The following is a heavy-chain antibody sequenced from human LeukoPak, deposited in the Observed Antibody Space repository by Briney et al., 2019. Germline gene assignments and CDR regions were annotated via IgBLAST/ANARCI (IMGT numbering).Heavy chain of an antibody. CDR2: ISGSGGST. Sequence: GGSLRLSCAASGFTFSSYGMSWVRQAPGKGLEWVSAISGSGGSTYYADSVKGRFTISRDNSKNTLYLQMNSLKTEDTAVYYCTQDDSSGFGTYWGQGTLVTVSS. V-gene: IGHV3-23*01. J-gene: IGHJ4*02. D-gene: IGHD3-22*01. CDR3: TQDDSSGFGTY. CDR1: GFTFSSYG.